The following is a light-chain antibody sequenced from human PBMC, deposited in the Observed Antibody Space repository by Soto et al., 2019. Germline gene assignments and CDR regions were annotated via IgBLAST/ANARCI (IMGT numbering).Light chain of an antibody. V-gene: IGLV6-57*04. CDR1: SGSIASNY. CDR2: EDN. CDR3: QSYDSSSRGVV. J-gene: IGLJ2*01. Sequence: NFMLTQPHSVSESPGKTVTISCTRSSGSIASNYVQWYQQRPGSAPTTVIYEDNQRPSGVPDRFSGSIDSSSNSASLTISGLKTEDEADYYCQSYDSSSRGVVFGGGTKVTVL.